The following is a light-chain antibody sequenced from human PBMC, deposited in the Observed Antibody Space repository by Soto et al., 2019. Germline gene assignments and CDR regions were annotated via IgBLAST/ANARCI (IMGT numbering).Light chain of an antibody. Sequence: IQMTQSPSTVSASVGDRVTITCRARQAVNSWVAWYQHKSGKAPKLLIYRAATLENGVPSRFSGSGSETESTLTISGLQPDDSGTYYCQQYYAYSYTFGQGTKVEIK. J-gene: IGKJ2*01. CDR1: QAVNSW. V-gene: IGKV1-5*03. CDR3: QQYYAYSYT. CDR2: RAA.